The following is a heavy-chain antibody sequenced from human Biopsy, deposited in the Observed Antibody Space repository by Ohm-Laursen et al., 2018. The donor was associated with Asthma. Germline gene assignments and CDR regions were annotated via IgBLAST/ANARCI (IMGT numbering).Heavy chain of an antibody. V-gene: IGHV1-3*01. CDR1: GSTLINYA. CDR2: INAVNGNT. Sequence: ASESASCQASGSTLINYAIQWARHAPGEWLGWMGWINAVNGNTKHSQKFQGRVTITRDTSTSTAYMDLTSLRSEDTAVYYCARTYYDFLTGQVNDAFAIWGQGTMVTVSS. D-gene: IGHD3-9*01. CDR3: ARTYYDFLTGQVNDAFAI. J-gene: IGHJ3*02.